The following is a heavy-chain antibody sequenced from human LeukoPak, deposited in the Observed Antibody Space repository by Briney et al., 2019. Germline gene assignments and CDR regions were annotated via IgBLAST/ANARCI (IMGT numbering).Heavy chain of an antibody. V-gene: IGHV3-20*04. D-gene: IGHD2-15*01. J-gene: IGHJ4*02. CDR1: GFTFGDYA. CDR2: INWNGGST. CDR3: ARSVAASRDY. Sequence: GGSLRLSCTASGFTFGDYAMSWVRQAPGKGLEWVSGINWNGGSTGYADSVKGRFTISRDNAKNSLYLQMNSLRAEDTALYYCARSVAASRDYWGQGTLVTVSS.